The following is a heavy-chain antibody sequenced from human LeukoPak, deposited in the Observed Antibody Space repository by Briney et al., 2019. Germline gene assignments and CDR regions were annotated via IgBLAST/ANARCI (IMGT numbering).Heavy chain of an antibody. V-gene: IGHV3-7*04. Sequence: PGGSLRLSCVVSGFTFRNYWMSWVRQAPGKGLEWVANIKEDGSEKYYVDSVKGRFTISRDNAKKSLYLQMNSVRAEDTAVYYCARDPGYSSGWFDYWGQGALVTVSS. CDR1: GFTFRNYW. CDR2: IKEDGSEK. CDR3: ARDPGYSSGWFDY. J-gene: IGHJ4*02. D-gene: IGHD6-19*01.